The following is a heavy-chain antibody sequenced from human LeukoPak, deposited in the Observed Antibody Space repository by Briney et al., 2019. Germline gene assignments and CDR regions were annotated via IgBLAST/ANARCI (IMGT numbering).Heavy chain of an antibody. V-gene: IGHV4-4*07. J-gene: IGHJ3*02. CDR1: GGSISHYY. D-gene: IGHD2-21*02. CDR2: VFSGGST. CDR3: ARSGGVTGDAFDI. Sequence: SETLSLTCTVSGGSISHYYWNWIRQPAGQGLEYIGHVFSGGSTKYNPSHMSRVTMSVDRSKNQFSLKLSSVTAADTAVYYCARSGGVTGDAFDIWGQGTLVTVSS.